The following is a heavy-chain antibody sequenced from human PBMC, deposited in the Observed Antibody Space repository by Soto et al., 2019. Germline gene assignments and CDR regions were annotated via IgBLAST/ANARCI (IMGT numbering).Heavy chain of an antibody. CDR2: IYYSGST. CDR3: VRGSWAVRFDH. V-gene: IGHV4-39*01. D-gene: IGHD3-10*01. Sequence: SETLSLTCTVSGGSISSSSYYWGWIRQPPGKGLEWIGSIYYSGSTYYNPSLKSRVTISVDTSKNQFSLKLSSVTAADTAVYYCVRGSWAVRFDHWGQGTPVTVSS. J-gene: IGHJ4*02. CDR1: GGSISSSSYY.